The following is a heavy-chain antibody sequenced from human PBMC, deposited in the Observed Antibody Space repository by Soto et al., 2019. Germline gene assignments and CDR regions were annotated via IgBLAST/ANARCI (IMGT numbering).Heavy chain of an antibody. D-gene: IGHD5-18*01. CDR3: ARGSGGYTAMVLLVPGYYYGMDV. CDR1: GFTFSNHS. V-gene: IGHV3-21*04. CDR2: ISGRAPYM. Sequence: GGSLRLSCAVSGFTFSNHSMNWVRQAPGKRLEWVASISGRAPYMYYADSVKGRFTVSRDNSKNSLYLQMNSLRAEDTAVYYCARGSGGYTAMVLLVPGYYYGMDVWGQGTTVTVSS. J-gene: IGHJ6*02.